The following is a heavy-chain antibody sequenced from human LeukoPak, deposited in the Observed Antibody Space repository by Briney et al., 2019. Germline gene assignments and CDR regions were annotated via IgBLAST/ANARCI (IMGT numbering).Heavy chain of an antibody. D-gene: IGHD3-22*01. CDR3: AREWYYYDSSGYYYLFDY. CDR2: IYSGGST. CDR1: GFTVSSNY. V-gene: IGHV3-53*01. Sequence: PGGSLRLACAASGFTVSSNYMSWVRQAPGKGLEWVSVIYSGGSTYYADSVKGRFTISRDNSKNTLYLQMNSLRAEDTAVYYCAREWYYYDSSGYYYLFDYWGQGTLVTVSP. J-gene: IGHJ4*02.